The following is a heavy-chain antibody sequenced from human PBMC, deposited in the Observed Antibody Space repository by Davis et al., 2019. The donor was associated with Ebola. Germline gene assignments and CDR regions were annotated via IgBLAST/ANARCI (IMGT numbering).Heavy chain of an antibody. CDR2: INHSGST. CDR3: ARTPPTVRIFDY. D-gene: IGHD4-17*01. J-gene: IGHJ4*02. Sequence: MPSETLSLTCAVYGGSFSGYYWSWIRQPPGKGLEWIGEINHSGSTNYNPSLKSRLTISVDTSKNQFSLKLSSVTAADTAVYYCARTPPTVRIFDYWGQGTLVTVSS. V-gene: IGHV4-34*01. CDR1: GGSFSGYY.